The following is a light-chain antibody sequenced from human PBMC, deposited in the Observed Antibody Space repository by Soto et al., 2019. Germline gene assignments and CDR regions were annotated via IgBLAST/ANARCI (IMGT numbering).Light chain of an antibody. CDR1: STDFENYNL. V-gene: IGLV2-14*02. Sequence: QSALTQPASVSGSPGQSITISCTRSSTDFENYNLVSWYQHCPDKAPKLIIYEGTKRPSEISDRFSGSESDTTASLAITGLQAEDEADYYCQAYDYSLTASVFGGGTQLTVL. CDR3: QAYDYSLTASV. J-gene: IGLJ3*02. CDR2: EGT.